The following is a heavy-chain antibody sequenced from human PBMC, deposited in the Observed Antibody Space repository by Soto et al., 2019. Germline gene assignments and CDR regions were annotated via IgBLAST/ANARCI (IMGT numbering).Heavy chain of an antibody. Sequence: VGSLSLYCASSVFTFITYGMTVFRQAPGKGLEWVANIKEDGSEKYYVDPVKGRFTISRDNAKNSLFLPMNTLRAEDTAVYYCTSRTPNVNYYAVFDYWGPGAPLTVST. V-gene: IGHV3-7*03. CDR2: IKEDGSEK. CDR3: TSRTPNVNYYAVFDY. D-gene: IGHD3-22*01. CDR1: VFTFITYG. J-gene: IGHJ4*02.